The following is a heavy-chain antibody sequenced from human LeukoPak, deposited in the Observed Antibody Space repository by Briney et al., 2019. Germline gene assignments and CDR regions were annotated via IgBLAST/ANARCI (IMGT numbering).Heavy chain of an antibody. J-gene: IGHJ4*02. V-gene: IGHV3-30-3*01. CDR1: GFTFSSYA. D-gene: IGHD6-19*01. Sequence: GGSLRLSCAASGFTFSSYAMHWVRQAPGKGLEWVAVISYDGSNKYYADSVKGRFTISRDNSKNTLYLQMNSLRAEDTAVYYCARDLNSSGNLDYRGQGTLVTVSS. CDR2: ISYDGSNK. CDR3: ARDLNSSGNLDY.